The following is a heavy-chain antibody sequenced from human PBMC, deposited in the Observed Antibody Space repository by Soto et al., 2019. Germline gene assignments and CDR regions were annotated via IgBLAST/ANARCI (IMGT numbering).Heavy chain of an antibody. Sequence: GXSLRLSCAASGFTLNTPWLNWLRQAPGKGLEWVGQMRSKIHGGTTDYAAPVRGRFSISRDDSRNTLYLQMNGFNTEDTAVYYCTTDSSGSPNYWGQGTLVTVSS. V-gene: IGHV3-15*07. CDR3: TTDSSGSPNY. CDR1: GFTLNTPW. D-gene: IGHD1-26*01. J-gene: IGHJ4*02. CDR2: MRSKIHGGTT.